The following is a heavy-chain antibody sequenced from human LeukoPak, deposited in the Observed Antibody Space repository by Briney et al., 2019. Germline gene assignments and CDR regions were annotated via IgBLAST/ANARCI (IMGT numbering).Heavy chain of an antibody. V-gene: IGHV1-8*01. D-gene: IGHD2-15*01. CDR2: MNPNSGNT. J-gene: IGHJ3*02. CDR3: ARARGSHAFDI. Sequence: GASVKVSCEASGYTFTSYDINWVRQATGQGLEWMGWMNPNSGNTGYAQKFQGRVTMTRNTSISTAYVELSSLRSEDTAVYYCARARGSHAFDIWGQGTMVTVSS. CDR1: GYTFTSYD.